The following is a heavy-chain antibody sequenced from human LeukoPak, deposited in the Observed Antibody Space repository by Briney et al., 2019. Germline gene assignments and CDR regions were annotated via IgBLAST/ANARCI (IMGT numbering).Heavy chain of an antibody. Sequence: GSLRLSCAASGFTFSSYAMSWVRQAPGKGLEWVSAISGSGGSTYYADSVKGRFTISRDNSKNTLYLQMNSLRAEDTAVYYCAKEPPHSSGWQMRYYFDYWGQGTLVTVSS. J-gene: IGHJ4*02. CDR2: ISGSGGST. D-gene: IGHD6-19*01. CDR1: GFTFSSYA. V-gene: IGHV3-23*01. CDR3: AKEPPHSSGWQMRYYFDY.